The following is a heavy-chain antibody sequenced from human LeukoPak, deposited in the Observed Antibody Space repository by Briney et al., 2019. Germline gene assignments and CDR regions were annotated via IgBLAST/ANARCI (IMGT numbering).Heavy chain of an antibody. CDR3: AGPFSGSYSDAFDL. D-gene: IGHD1-26*01. CDR2: IYTSGST. CDR1: GGSISSGSYY. J-gene: IGHJ3*01. V-gene: IGHV4-61*02. Sequence: SQTLSLTCTVSGGSISSGSYYWSWIRRPAGKGLEWIGRIYTSGSTNYNPSLKSRVTISVDTSKNQFSLKLSSVTAADTAVYYCAGPFSGSYSDAFDLWGQGTMVTVSS.